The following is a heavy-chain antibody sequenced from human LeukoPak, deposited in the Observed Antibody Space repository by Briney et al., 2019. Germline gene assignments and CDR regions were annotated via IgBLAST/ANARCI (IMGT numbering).Heavy chain of an antibody. Sequence: GGSLRLSCAASGFTFSSYAMSWVRQAPGKGLEWVSAISGSGGSTYYADSVKGRFTISRDNSKNTLYLQMNSLRAEDTAVYYCAKDPGIAGPTEWYYFDYWGQGTLVTVSS. CDR2: ISGSGGST. D-gene: IGHD6-13*01. V-gene: IGHV3-23*01. CDR3: AKDPGIAGPTEWYYFDY. CDR1: GFTFSSYA. J-gene: IGHJ4*02.